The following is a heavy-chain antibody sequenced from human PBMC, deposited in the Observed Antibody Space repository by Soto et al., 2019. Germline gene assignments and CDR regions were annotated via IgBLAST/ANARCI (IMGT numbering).Heavy chain of an antibody. CDR1: GFSLSTSGVG. D-gene: IGHD3-3*01. V-gene: IGHV2-5*02. CDR2: IYWDDDK. Sequence: QITLRESGPTLVKPTQTLTLTCTFSGFSLSTSGVGVAWIRQPPGKALEWLARIYWDDDKRYSPSLKSRLTITKDTSNNQVVLTLTNMDPVDTATYVCAHSFGVAVMGYYRHAMDVWGQGTTVTVSS. J-gene: IGHJ6*02. CDR3: AHSFGVAVMGYYRHAMDV.